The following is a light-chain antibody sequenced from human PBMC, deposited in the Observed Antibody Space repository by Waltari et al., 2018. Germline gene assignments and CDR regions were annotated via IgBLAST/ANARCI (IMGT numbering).Light chain of an antibody. V-gene: IGKV3-20*01. CDR1: QSLRSSY. J-gene: IGKJ4*01. CDR3: HHYGSSPLT. CDR2: GAS. Sequence: EIVLTQSPGTLSLSPGERATLSGRASQSLRSSYLAWYQQKPGLAPRLLIYGASNRAAGIPDRFGGHGSGTDFTLTIARLEPEDSAVYYCHHYGSSPLTFGGGTKVEI.